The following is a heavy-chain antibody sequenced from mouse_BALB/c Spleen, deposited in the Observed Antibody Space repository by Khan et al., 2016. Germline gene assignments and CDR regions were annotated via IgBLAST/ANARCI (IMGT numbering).Heavy chain of an antibody. CDR2: IDPYTGEP. CDR1: GYTFTNYG. V-gene: IGHV9-3-1*01. D-gene: IGHD1-2*01. CDR3: ARSCRSRPGAMGY. J-gene: IGHJ4*01. Sequence: QIQLVQSGPELKKPGETVKISCKASGYTFTNYGMNWVKQAPGKGLKWMGWIDPYTGEPTYADDFKGRFAFSLETSASTAYLQINNLKNEDAATYFYARSCRSRPGAMGYWGQETSVTVSS.